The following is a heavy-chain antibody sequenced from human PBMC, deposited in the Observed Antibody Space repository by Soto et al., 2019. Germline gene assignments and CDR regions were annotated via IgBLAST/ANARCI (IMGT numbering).Heavy chain of an antibody. V-gene: IGHV4-31*03. J-gene: IGHJ6*02. Sequence: QVQLQESGPGLVKPSQTLSLTCTVSGGSISSGGDYWSWIRQHPGKGLEWIGYIYYSGSTYYNPSLKGRVTLSVDTSKNHFSLKLSSVTAADTAVSYCARATPYYYYAMDVWGQGTTVTVSS. CDR3: ARATPYYYYAMDV. CDR1: GGSISSGGDY. CDR2: IYYSGST. D-gene: IGHD2-15*01.